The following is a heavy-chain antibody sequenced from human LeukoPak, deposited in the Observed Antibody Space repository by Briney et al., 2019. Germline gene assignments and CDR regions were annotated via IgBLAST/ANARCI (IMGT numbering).Heavy chain of an antibody. Sequence: GGSLRLSCAASGFTFSSYGMHWVRQAPGKGLEWVAFIRYDGSNKYYADSVKGRFTISRDNSKNTLYLQMNSLRAEDTAVYYCARDLYCGGDCYSGRNWFDPWGQGTLVTVSS. J-gene: IGHJ5*02. CDR1: GFTFSSYG. D-gene: IGHD2-21*01. CDR2: IRYDGSNK. CDR3: ARDLYCGGDCYSGRNWFDP. V-gene: IGHV3-30*02.